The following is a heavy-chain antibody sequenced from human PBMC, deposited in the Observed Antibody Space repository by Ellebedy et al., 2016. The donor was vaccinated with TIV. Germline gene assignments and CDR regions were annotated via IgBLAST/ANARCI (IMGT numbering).Heavy chain of an antibody. CDR2: MSGNGYVV. Sequence: GESLKISCAASGFTFSNYAMNWVRQAPGKGLEWVSEMSGNGYVVKYADSAKGRFTISRDNSKSTLYLQMSSLRADDTAVYYCGTLFEYWGQGILVAVSS. J-gene: IGHJ4*02. V-gene: IGHV3-23*01. CDR3: GTLFEY. CDR1: GFTFSNYA.